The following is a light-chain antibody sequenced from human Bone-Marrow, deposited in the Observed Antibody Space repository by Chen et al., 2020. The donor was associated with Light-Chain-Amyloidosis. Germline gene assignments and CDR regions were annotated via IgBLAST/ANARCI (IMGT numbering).Light chain of an antibody. CDR1: QNLLYSSNNKNY. Sequence: DIVMTQPPDSLAVSLGERATINCKSSQNLLYSSNNKNYLAWYQQKSGQPPKLLIYWASARESGVADRFSGGGSGTDFTLTISTLQAEDVAVYYCQQYYNTPYTFGQGTKLEIK. V-gene: IGKV4-1*01. CDR2: WAS. CDR3: QQYYNTPYT. J-gene: IGKJ2*01.